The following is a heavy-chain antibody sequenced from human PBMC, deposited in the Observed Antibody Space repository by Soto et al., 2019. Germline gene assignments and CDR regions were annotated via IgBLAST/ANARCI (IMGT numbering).Heavy chain of an antibody. CDR3: ARFGAAAAHDDN. V-gene: IGHV4-59*01. CDR2: VHFSGST. J-gene: IGHJ4*01. D-gene: IGHD6-13*01. CDR1: GGSISSYD. Sequence: SETLSLTCTVSGGSISSYDWSWIRQAPGKGLEWVGYVHFSGSTTYNPSLAPRLNISFDMSKSQVYLQLTSVTAADTAVYYCARFGAAAAHDDNWGRGVLVTVSS.